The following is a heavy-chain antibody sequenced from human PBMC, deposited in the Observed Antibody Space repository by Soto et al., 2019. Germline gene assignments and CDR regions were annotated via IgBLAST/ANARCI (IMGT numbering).Heavy chain of an antibody. CDR3: ARQYYGSGSYYQPVVNWFDP. D-gene: IGHD3-10*01. Sequence: SETLSLTCTVSGGSISSYYWSWIRQPPGKGLEWIGYIYYSGSTNYNPSLKSRVTISVDTSKNQFSLKLSSVTAADTAVYYCARQYYGSGSYYQPVVNWFDPWGQGTLVTVSS. V-gene: IGHV4-59*08. CDR2: IYYSGST. CDR1: GGSISSYY. J-gene: IGHJ5*02.